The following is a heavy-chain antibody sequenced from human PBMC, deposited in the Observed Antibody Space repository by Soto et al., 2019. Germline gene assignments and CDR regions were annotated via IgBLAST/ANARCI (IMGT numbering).Heavy chain of an antibody. Sequence: SETLSLTCTVSGGSITLYYWNWIRRSPGKGLEWIGYMYSSGSTYYNPSLKSRVTISVDRSKNQFSLKLSSVTAADTAVYYCARVPSPWGQGTLVTVSS. CDR2: MYSSGST. J-gene: IGHJ5*02. CDR1: GGSITLYY. CDR3: ARVPSP. V-gene: IGHV4-59*12.